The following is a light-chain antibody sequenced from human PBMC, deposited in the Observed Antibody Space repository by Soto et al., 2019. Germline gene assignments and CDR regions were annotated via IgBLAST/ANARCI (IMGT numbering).Light chain of an antibody. V-gene: IGKV1-5*03. J-gene: IGKJ2*01. CDR3: QQYNSDQFT. CDR1: QSISSW. Sequence: DIQMTQSPSTLSASVGDRVTITCRASQSISSWLAWYQQKPGKDPKLLIYTASSLESGVPSRFSGSGSGTEFTLTISSLQPDDVATYYCQQYNSDQFTFGQGTKLEIK. CDR2: TAS.